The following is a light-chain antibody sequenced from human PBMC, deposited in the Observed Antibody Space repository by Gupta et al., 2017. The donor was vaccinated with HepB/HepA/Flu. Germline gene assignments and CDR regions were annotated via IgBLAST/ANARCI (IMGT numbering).Light chain of an antibody. V-gene: IGKV3-11*01. CDR2: DAS. J-gene: IGKJ4*01. Sequence: EIVLTQSPATLSLSPGERATLSCRASQSVSSYLAWYQQKPGQAPRLLIYDASNRATGIPARFSGSGSGTDXTLTISXLEPEDFAVYYCQQRSNWPGGTFGXGTKVEIK. CDR3: QQRSNWPGGT. CDR1: QSVSSY.